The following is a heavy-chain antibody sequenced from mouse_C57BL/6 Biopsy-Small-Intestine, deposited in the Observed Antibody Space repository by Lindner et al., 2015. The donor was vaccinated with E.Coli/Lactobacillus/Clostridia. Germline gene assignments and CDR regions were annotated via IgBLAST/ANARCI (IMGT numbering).Heavy chain of an antibody. CDR1: GYTFARYY. J-gene: IGHJ3*01. V-gene: IGHV1-53*01. CDR3: ARAFPRPLDY. CDR2: FNPGGVGT. D-gene: IGHD3-1*01. Sequence: SVKVSCKASGYTFARYYMHWERQAPGQGLEWMGIFNPGGVGTEYAQKFQGRVIMTGDTSTSTVYMELSSLTSEDTAVYYCARAFPRPLDYWGQGTLVTVSS.